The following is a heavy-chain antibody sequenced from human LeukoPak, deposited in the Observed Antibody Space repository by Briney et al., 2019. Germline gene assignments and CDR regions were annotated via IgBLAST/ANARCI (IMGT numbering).Heavy chain of an antibody. CDR1: GYSFTSYW. CDR2: VYPGDSDT. J-gene: IGHJ4*02. Sequence: GESLKISCKGSGYSFTSYWIAWVRQMPGKGLEWMGIVYPGDSDTRYSPFFQGQVTFSADKSINTAYLQWSSLKASDTAKHYCARIIGNYFDYWGQGTLVTVSS. CDR3: ARIIGNYFDY. V-gene: IGHV5-51*01.